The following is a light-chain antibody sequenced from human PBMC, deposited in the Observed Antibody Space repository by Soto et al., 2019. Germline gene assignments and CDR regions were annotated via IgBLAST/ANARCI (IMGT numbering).Light chain of an antibody. V-gene: IGKV1-27*01. CDR2: AAS. CDR3: QQYGSSPIT. CDR1: QSISNF. J-gene: IGKJ3*01. Sequence: DMHMTQSPASLSMSLGDRVTITCRASQSISNFLAWYQQKPGKVPKLLIYAASTLKCGVPSRFSGSGSGTEFTLTISRLEPEDFAVYYCQQYGSSPITFGQGTKVDIK.